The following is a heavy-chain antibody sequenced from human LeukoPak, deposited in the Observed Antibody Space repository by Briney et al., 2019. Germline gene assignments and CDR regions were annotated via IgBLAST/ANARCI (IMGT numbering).Heavy chain of an antibody. CDR2: INPSGGST. J-gene: IGHJ4*02. V-gene: IGHV1-46*01. CDR3: ARASASYGCDY. CDR1: GYTFTSYY. Sequence: ASVKVSCKASGYTFTSYYMHWVRQAPGQGLEWMGIINPSGGSTSYAQKFQGRVTMTRDTSTSIVYMELSSLRSEDTAVYYCARASASYGCDYWGQGTLVTVSS. D-gene: IGHD5-18*01.